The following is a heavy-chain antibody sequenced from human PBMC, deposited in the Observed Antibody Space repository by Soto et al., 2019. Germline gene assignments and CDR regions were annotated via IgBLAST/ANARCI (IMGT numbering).Heavy chain of an antibody. D-gene: IGHD6-19*01. Sequence: QPGGSLRLSCAASGFTFDDHAMHWVRQGPGKGLEWVSGISWNSGTIVYADSVKGRFTISRDNTKNSLYLQMDSLRREDTALYYCAKDIRSAGWYFVLYLWARGTSVPGSS. CDR3: AKDIRSAGWYFVLYL. V-gene: IGHV3-9*01. CDR1: GFTFDDHA. CDR2: ISWNSGTI. J-gene: IGHJ2*01.